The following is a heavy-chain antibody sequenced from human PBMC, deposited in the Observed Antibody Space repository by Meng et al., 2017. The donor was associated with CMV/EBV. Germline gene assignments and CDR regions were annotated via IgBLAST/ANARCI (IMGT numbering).Heavy chain of an antibody. J-gene: IGHJ6*02. V-gene: IGHV3-21*01. CDR2: ISSSSSYI. D-gene: IGHD3-10*01. CDR3: ARDYDGSGEGYYYGMDV. Sequence: GESLKISCAASGFTFSSYSMNWVRQAPGKGLEWVSSISSSSSYIYYADPVKGRFTISRDNAKNSLYLQMNSLRAEDTAVYYCARDYDGSGEGYYYGMDVWGQGTTVTVSS. CDR1: GFTFSSYS.